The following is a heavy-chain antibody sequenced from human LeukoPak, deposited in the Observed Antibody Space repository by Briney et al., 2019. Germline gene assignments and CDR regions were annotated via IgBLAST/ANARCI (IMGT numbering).Heavy chain of an antibody. D-gene: IGHD3-22*01. Sequence: PGGSLRLSCAASGFTFSDYYMSWIRQAPGKGLEWVSYISSSGSTIYYADSVKGRFTIPRDNAKNSLYLQMNSLRAEDTAVYYCARVGNYYDSSGYKAYDYWGQGTLVTVSS. CDR1: GFTFSDYY. V-gene: IGHV3-11*01. CDR3: ARVGNYYDSSGYKAYDY. CDR2: ISSSGSTI. J-gene: IGHJ4*02.